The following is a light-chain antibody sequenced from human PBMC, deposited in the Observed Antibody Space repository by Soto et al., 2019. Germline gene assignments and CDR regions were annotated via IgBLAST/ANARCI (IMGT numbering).Light chain of an antibody. V-gene: IGKV3-20*01. CDR1: QSVRRDY. CDR3: QQYGSSPPYT. Sequence: EIVLTQSPGTLSLSPGERATLSCRASQSVRRDYLAWYQQKPGQAPRLLIYGASSRATGVSDRFSGSGSGTDFTLTINRLEPEDFAVYYCQQYGSSPPYTFGQGTKVAIK. CDR2: GAS. J-gene: IGKJ2*01.